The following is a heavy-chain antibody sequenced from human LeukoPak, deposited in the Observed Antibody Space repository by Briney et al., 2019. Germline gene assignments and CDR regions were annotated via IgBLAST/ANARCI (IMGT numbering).Heavy chain of an antibody. CDR3: AREGPRGNSQFDY. CDR2: IWYDGSNK. D-gene: IGHD4-23*01. Sequence: GGSLRLSCVASGFTFSSYGMHWVRQIPGKGLEWVALIWYDGSNKYYSDSVKGRFTISRDNSKNTLYLQMNSLRAEDTAVYYCAREGPRGNSQFDYWGQGTLVTASS. V-gene: IGHV3-33*01. J-gene: IGHJ4*02. CDR1: GFTFSSYG.